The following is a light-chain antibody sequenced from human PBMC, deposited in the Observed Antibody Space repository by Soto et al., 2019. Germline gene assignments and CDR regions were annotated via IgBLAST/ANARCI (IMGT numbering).Light chain of an antibody. V-gene: IGKV2-28*01. CDR1: QSLLHSNGYNY. CDR2: LGS. CDR3: MQALQTPLT. J-gene: IGKJ4*01. Sequence: IVMVQSPLSLPVTPGEPASISCRSSQSLLHSNGYNYLDWYLQKPGQSPQLLIYLGSNRASGVPDRFSGSGSGTDVTLKISRVEAEDVGVYYCMQALQTPLTFGGGTKVEIK.